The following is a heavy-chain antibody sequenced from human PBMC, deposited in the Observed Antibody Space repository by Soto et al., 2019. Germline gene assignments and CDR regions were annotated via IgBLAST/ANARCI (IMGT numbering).Heavy chain of an antibody. J-gene: IGHJ4*02. CDR2: IDTSENT. Sequence: SETLSLTCTVSGGYFSRYYWSWIRQPAGKGLEWIGRIDTSENTKYSPSLKCRVTMSVDTSKSQVSLKLTSVTAADTAVYYCAREADYGSGSTLGWDYWGRGTLVTVSS. V-gene: IGHV4-4*07. D-gene: IGHD3-10*01. CDR1: GGYFSRYY. CDR3: AREADYGSGSTLGWDY.